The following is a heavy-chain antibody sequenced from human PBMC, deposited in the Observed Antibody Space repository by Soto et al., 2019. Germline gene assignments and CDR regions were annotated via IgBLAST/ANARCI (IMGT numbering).Heavy chain of an antibody. CDR1: GFTFSSYG. J-gene: IGHJ6*02. CDR2: IWYDGSNK. V-gene: IGHV3-33*01. D-gene: IGHD6-13*01. Sequence: GGSLRLSCAASGFTFSSYGMHWVRQAPGKGLEWVAVIWYDGSNKYYADSVKGRFTISRDNSKNTLYLQMNSLRAEDTAVYYCARLEQLGEGMDVWGQGTTVTVSS. CDR3: ARLEQLGEGMDV.